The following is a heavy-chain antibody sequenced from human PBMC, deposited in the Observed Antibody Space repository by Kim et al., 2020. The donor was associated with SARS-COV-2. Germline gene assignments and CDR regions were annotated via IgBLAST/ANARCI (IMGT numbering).Heavy chain of an antibody. J-gene: IGHJ4*02. D-gene: IGHD3-10*01. V-gene: IGHV3-30*07. Sequence: DSVKGRFTISRDNSKTTLYLQMNSLRAEDTAVYYCARDQRRGSGPYCFDYWGQGTLVTVSS. CDR3: ARDQRRGSGPYCFDY.